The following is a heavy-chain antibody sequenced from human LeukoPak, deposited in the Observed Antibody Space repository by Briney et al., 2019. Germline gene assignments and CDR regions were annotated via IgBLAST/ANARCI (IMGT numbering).Heavy chain of an antibody. D-gene: IGHD6-13*01. CDR1: GGSISSSSYY. CDR3: ARLQQLVEEFDY. J-gene: IGHJ4*02. Sequence: SETLSLTCTVSGGSISSSSYYWGWIRQPPGKGLEWIGSIYYSGSTYYNPSLKSRVTISVDTSKNQFSLKLSSVTAADTAVYYCARLQQLVEEFDYWGQGTLVTVSS. CDR2: IYYSGST. V-gene: IGHV4-39*01.